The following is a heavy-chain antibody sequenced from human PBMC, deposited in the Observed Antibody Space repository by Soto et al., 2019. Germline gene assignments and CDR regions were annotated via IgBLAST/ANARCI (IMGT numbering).Heavy chain of an antibody. D-gene: IGHD3-16*01. CDR3: ANLYY. J-gene: IGHJ4*02. CDR2: IHQSGSP. CDR1: NFSLIKEYY. Sequence: SESLSLACAVSNFSLIKEYYWGWVRQPPGKGLEWIGSIHQSGSPYHNPSLKSRLTISIDLSKKQFSLRLSSVTAADTAVYYCANLYYWGQGTLVTVSS. V-gene: IGHV4-38-2*01.